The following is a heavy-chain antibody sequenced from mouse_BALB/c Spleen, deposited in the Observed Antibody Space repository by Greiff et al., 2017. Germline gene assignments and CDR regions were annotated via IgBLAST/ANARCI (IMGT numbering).Heavy chain of an antibody. J-gene: IGHJ2*01. V-gene: IGHV1-14*01. D-gene: IGHD1-1*01. CDR3: ARKGGITTVVLDY. CDR1: GYTFTSYV. Sequence: VQLKQSGPELVKPGASVKMSCKASGYTFTSYVMHWVKQKPGQGLEWIGYINPYNDGTKYNEKFKGKATLTSDKSSSTAYMELSSLTSEDSAVYYCARKGGITTVVLDYWGQGTTLTVSS. CDR2: INPYNDGT.